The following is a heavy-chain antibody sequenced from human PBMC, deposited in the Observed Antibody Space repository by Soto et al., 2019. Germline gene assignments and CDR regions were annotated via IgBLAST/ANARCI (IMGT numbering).Heavy chain of an antibody. CDR2: IYHSGST. CDR3: ARAAMGGSSWPFDY. CDR1: GGSISSSNW. J-gene: IGHJ4*02. V-gene: IGHV4-4*02. D-gene: IGHD6-13*01. Sequence: QVQLQESVPGLVKPSGTLSLTCAVSGGSISSSNWWSWVRQPPGKGLGWIGEIYHSGSTNYNPSLXGXVXXSVDRSKNRFSLKRSSVTAADRAVYYCARAAMGGSSWPFDYWGQGTLVTVSS.